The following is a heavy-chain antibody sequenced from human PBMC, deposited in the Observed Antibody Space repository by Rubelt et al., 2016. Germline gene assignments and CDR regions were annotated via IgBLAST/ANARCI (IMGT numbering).Heavy chain of an antibody. CDR2: IHAYNGNQ. CDR1: GGTFSSYA. V-gene: IGHV1-18*01. Sequence: QVQLVQSGAEVKKPGSSVKVSCKASGGTFSSYAISWVRQAPGQGLEWKGWIHAYNGNQHFAHERHGRVTMTTDTSTSTAYMGMRSRRSDDTAVYYCARIAVAGTFDYWGQGTLVTVSS. D-gene: IGHD6-19*01. CDR3: ARIAVAGTFDY. J-gene: IGHJ4*02.